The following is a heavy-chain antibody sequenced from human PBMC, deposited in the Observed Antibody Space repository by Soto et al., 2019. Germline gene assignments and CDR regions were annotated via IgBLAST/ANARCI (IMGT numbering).Heavy chain of an antibody. CDR1: GFTVSSNY. V-gene: IGHV3-66*01. Sequence: GESLKISCAASGFTVSSNYMSWVRQAPGKGLEWVSVIYSGGSTYYADSVKGRFTISRDNSKNTLYLQMNSLRAEDTAVYYCARATYYDFWSGAFDYWGQGTLVTVSS. CDR2: IYSGGST. J-gene: IGHJ4*02. CDR3: ARATYYDFWSGAFDY. D-gene: IGHD3-3*01.